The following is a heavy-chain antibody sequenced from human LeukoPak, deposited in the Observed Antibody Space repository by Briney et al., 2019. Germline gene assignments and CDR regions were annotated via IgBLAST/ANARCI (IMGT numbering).Heavy chain of an antibody. D-gene: IGHD1-26*01. CDR3: ARHTPVGEYYFDY. CDR1: GGSFSGYY. Sequence: SETLSLTCAVYGGSFSGYYWSWIRQPPGKGLEWIGEINHSGSTNYNPSLKSRVTISVDTSKNQFSLKLSSVTAADTAVYYCARHTPVGEYYFDYWGQGTLVTVSS. V-gene: IGHV4-34*01. CDR2: INHSGST. J-gene: IGHJ4*02.